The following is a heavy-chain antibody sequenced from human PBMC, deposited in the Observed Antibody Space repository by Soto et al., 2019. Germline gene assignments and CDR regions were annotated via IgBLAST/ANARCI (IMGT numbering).Heavy chain of an antibody. CDR2: IIPIFGTA. J-gene: IGHJ5*02. CDR1: GGTFSSYA. Sequence: AAVKVSCKASGGTFSSYAISWVRQAPGQGLEWMGGIIPIFGTANYAQKFQGRVTITADESKSTAYMELSSLRSEDTAVYYCARVRCIAARLCWFDHWGQGTMLTVSS. D-gene: IGHD6-6*01. V-gene: IGHV1-69*13. CDR3: ARVRCIAARLCWFDH.